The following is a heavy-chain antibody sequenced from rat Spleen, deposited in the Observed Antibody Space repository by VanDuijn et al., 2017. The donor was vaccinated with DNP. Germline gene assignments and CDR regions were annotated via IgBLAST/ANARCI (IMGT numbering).Heavy chain of an antibody. D-gene: IGHD1-11*01. CDR1: GFTLTDYF. J-gene: IGHJ2*01. CDR3: TTDFERGY. V-gene: IGHV5-20*01. CDR2: ITSSGGYT. Sequence: EVQLVESGGGLVQPGRSLKISCEVSGFTLTDYFMAWIRQVPGKGLEWVASITSSGGYTYYPDSVKGRFTISRDNAKNSQYLQMDSLRSEDTATYYCTTDFERGYWGQGVMVTVSS.